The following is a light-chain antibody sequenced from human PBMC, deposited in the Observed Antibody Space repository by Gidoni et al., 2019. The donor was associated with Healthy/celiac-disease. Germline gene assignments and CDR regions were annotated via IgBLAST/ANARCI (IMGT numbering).Light chain of an antibody. V-gene: IGKV1-9*01. Sequence: IQLTQSPSSLSASVGDRVTIPCRASQGISSYLAWDQQKPGKAPELLIYAASTWQSGVPSRFSGSGSGTDFTLTISSLQPEDFATYYCQQLNSYPLTFGGGTKVEIK. CDR1: QGISSY. J-gene: IGKJ4*01. CDR2: AAS. CDR3: QQLNSYPLT.